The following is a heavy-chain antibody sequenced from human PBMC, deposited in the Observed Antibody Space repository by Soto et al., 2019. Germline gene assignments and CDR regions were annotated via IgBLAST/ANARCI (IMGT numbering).Heavy chain of an antibody. J-gene: IGHJ4*02. Sequence: EVQLVQSGAEVKKPGESLKISCRGSGYSFTSYWIGWVRQMPGKGLEWMGIIYPGDSDTRYSPSFQGQVTISVDKSISTAYLHWSSLKASDTAMYYCAGNPGIAAAGARFDYWGPGTHVTVSS. D-gene: IGHD6-13*01. V-gene: IGHV5-51*03. CDR1: GYSFTSYW. CDR3: AGNPGIAAAGARFDY. CDR2: IYPGDSDT.